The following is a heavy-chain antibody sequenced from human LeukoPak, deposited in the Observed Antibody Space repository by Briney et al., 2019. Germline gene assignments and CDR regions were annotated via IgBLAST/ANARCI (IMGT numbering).Heavy chain of an antibody. CDR2: ISYDGSNK. CDR3: ARDRLITMIVVVITGVFDY. D-gene: IGHD3-22*01. Sequence: GGSLRLSCAASGFTFSSYAMHWVRQAPGKGLEWVAVISYDGSNKYYADSVKGRFTISRDNSKNTLYLQMNSLRAEDTAVYYCARDRLITMIVVVITGVFDYWGQGTLVTVSS. CDR1: GFTFSSYA. J-gene: IGHJ4*02. V-gene: IGHV3-30-3*01.